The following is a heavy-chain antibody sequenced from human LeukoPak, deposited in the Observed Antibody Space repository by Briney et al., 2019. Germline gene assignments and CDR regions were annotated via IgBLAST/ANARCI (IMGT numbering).Heavy chain of an antibody. Sequence: PGGFLRLSCAASGFTFSSYAMSWVRQAPGKGLEWVSGISGSGGNTYYADSVKGRFTISRDNSKNSLYLQMNSLKTEDTALYYCTTYRSGHYWGPGTLVTVSS. V-gene: IGHV3-23*01. D-gene: IGHD6-19*01. J-gene: IGHJ4*02. CDR2: ISGSGGNT. CDR3: TTYRSGHY. CDR1: GFTFSSYA.